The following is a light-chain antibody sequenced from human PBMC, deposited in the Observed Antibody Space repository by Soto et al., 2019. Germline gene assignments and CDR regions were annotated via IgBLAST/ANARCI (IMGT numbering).Light chain of an antibody. J-gene: IGLJ2*01. Sequence: QSALTQPASVSGSPGQSITLSCTGTSSDVGSYNLVSWYQQHPGKAPKLMIYEGSKRPSGVSNRFSGSESGNTASLTISGLQAEDEADYYCCSYAGSSTFYVVFGGGTKLTVL. CDR1: SSDVGSYNL. V-gene: IGLV2-23*03. CDR2: EGS. CDR3: CSYAGSSTFYVV.